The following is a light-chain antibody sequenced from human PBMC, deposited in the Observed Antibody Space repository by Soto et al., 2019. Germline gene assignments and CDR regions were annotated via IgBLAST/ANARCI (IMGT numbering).Light chain of an antibody. CDR3: QHYNSYSEA. CDR2: KAS. V-gene: IGKV1-5*03. J-gene: IGKJ1*01. Sequence: DIQLTPSPSTLSGSLGDIVTITCRASQTISSWLAWYQQKPGKAPKLLIYKASTLKSGVPSRFSGSGSGTEFTLTISSLQPDDFATYYCQHYNSYSEAFGQGTKVDIK. CDR1: QTISSW.